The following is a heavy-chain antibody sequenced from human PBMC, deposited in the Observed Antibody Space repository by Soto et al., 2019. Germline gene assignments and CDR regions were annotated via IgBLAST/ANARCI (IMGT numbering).Heavy chain of an antibody. CDR2: IIPIFGTA. CDR1: GGTFSSYA. D-gene: IGHD2-15*01. V-gene: IGHV1-69*13. Sequence: ASVKVSCKASGGTFSSYAISWVRQAPGQGLEWMGGIIPIFGTANYAQKFQGRVTITADESTSPAYMELSSLRSEDTAVYYCARAGGYCSGGSCYFDYWGQGTLVTVSS. J-gene: IGHJ4*02. CDR3: ARAGGYCSGGSCYFDY.